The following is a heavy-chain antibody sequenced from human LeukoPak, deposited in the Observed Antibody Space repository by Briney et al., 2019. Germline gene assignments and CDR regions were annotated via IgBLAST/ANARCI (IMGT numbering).Heavy chain of an antibody. CDR1: GFTFSSYA. CDR2: ISGSGVSA. CDR3: AKDPVVFHGGSSWHHFDY. D-gene: IGHD6-13*01. J-gene: IGHJ4*02. V-gene: IGHV3-23*01. Sequence: GGSLRLSCAASGFTFSSYAMSWVRQTPGKGLEWVSTISGSGVSAYYGDAVYADSVKGRFTISRDDSKNTLHLQMDSLRVEDTAIYYCAKDPVVFHGGSSWHHFDYWGLGTLVTVPS.